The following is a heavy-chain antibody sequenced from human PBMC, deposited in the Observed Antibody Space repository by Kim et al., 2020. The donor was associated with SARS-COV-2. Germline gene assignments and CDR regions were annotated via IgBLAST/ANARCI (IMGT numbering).Heavy chain of an antibody. CDR1: GFTFNSNW. CDR3: ARGPRWVRSGTYSYFDD. Sequence: GGSLRLSCVASGFTFNSNWMSWVRQAPGKGLEWVANIKQDGSEKYYVDSVKGRFIISRDNAKNSLFLEMNSLRVEDTAVYYCARGPRWVRSGTYSYFDDWGQGTLVTVSS. J-gene: IGHJ4*02. D-gene: IGHD2-15*01. CDR2: IKQDGSEK. V-gene: IGHV3-7*03.